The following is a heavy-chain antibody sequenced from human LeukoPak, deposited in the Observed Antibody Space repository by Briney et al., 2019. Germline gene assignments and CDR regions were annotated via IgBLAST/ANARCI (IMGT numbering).Heavy chain of an antibody. D-gene: IGHD2-15*01. Sequence: GGSLRLSCAASGFTFSSYSMNWVRQAPGKGLEWVSYISSSSSTIYYADSVKGRFTISRDNAKNSLYLQMNSLRAEDTAVYYCARVRWQMAFDIWGQGTMVTVSS. V-gene: IGHV3-48*04. CDR1: GFTFSSYS. J-gene: IGHJ3*02. CDR3: ARVRWQMAFDI. CDR2: ISSSSSTI.